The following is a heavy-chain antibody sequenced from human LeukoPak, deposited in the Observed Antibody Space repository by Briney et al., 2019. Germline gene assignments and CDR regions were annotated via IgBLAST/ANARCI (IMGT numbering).Heavy chain of an antibody. CDR2: ISPSGGST. D-gene: IGHD6-13*01. CDR1: GYTFTSNY. CDR3: ARQGGIAAAGTSSSYNWFDP. V-gene: IGHV1-46*01. Sequence: ASVKVSCKAFGYTFTSNYMHWVRQAPGQGPEWVGVISPSGGSTTYAQKFQGRVTLTRDMSTSTDYLELSSLRSEDTAVYYCARQGGIAAAGTSSSYNWFDPWGQGTLVTVSS. J-gene: IGHJ5*02.